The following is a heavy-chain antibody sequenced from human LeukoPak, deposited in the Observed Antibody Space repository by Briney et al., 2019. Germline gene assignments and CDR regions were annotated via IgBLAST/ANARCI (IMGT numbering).Heavy chain of an antibody. J-gene: IGHJ4*02. D-gene: IGHD3-16*01. V-gene: IGHV3-73*01. Sequence: GGSLKLSCAASGFNFSGSAMHWVRQASGKGLEWLGRIRSKANSYATTYTASVKGRFTISRDDSNNTAYLQMNSLKTEDTAVYYCTNNYAGGVGYWGQGTLVTVSS. CDR2: IRSKANSYAT. CDR1: GFNFSGSA. CDR3: TNNYAGGVGY.